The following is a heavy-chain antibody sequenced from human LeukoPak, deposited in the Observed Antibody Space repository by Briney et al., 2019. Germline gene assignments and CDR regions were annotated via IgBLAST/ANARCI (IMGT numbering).Heavy chain of an antibody. V-gene: IGHV4-39*01. D-gene: IGHD1-26*01. CDR3: AKSGGSGLIDY. J-gene: IGHJ4*02. CDR1: GGSISSSSYY. Sequence: SETLSLTCTVSGGSISSSSYYWGWIRQPPGKGLEWIGNIYSSGNTYYNASLKSRVTIYIDTSKNQFSLNLSSVTAADTAVYYCAKSGGSGLIDYWGQGTLVTVSS. CDR2: IYSSGNT.